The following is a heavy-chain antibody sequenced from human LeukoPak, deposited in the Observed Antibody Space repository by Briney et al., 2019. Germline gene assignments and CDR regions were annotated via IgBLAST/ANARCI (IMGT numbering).Heavy chain of an antibody. V-gene: IGHV1-69*05. CDR1: GGTFSGYA. D-gene: IGHD3-3*01. CDR3: ARDPKADDFWGYYYYGMDV. CDR2: IIPIFGTA. J-gene: IGHJ6*02. Sequence: SVKVSCKASGGTFSGYAISWVRQAPGQGLEWMGGIIPIFGTANYAQKFQGRVTITRDTSASTAYMELSSLRSEDTAVYYCARDPKADDFWGYYYYGMDVWGQGTTVTVSS.